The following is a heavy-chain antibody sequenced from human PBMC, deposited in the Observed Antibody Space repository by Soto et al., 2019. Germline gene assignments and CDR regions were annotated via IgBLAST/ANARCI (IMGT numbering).Heavy chain of an antibody. V-gene: IGHV1-18*01. CDR3: ARDRGVAPPVAGNTHYYYYMDV. CDR1: GYSFTNYG. Sequence: QDQLVQSGVEVKKPGASVKVSCKASGYSFTNYGITWVRQAPGQGVEWMGWISAYNGNTNYGQKCQGRVTMTTDASTSTAYLELRSLRSDDTAVYYCARDRGVAPPVAGNTHYYYYMDVWGKGTTVTVSS. CDR2: ISAYNGNT. D-gene: IGHD6-19*01. J-gene: IGHJ6*03.